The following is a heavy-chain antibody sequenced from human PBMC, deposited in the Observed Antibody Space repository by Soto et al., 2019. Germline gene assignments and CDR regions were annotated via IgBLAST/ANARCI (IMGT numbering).Heavy chain of an antibody. CDR2: IYYSGSA. Sequence: PSETLSLTCAVSGYSISSSNWWGWIRQPPGKGLEWIGNIYYSGSANSNPSLKSRVTMSVDTSKNQFSLKLSSVTAVDTAVYYCVIKSPVGAYFDYWGQGTLVTVSS. V-gene: IGHV4-28*01. CDR1: GYSISSSNW. D-gene: IGHD1-26*01. CDR3: VIKSPVGAYFDY. J-gene: IGHJ4*02.